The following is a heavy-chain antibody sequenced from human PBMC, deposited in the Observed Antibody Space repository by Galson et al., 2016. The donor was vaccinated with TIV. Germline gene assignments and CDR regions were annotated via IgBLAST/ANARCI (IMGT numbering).Heavy chain of an antibody. D-gene: IGHD3-22*01. CDR3: ARSPSRGYYWSIDY. V-gene: IGHV3-33*01. J-gene: IGHJ4*02. CDR2: IWYDGSNK. Sequence: SLRLSCAASGFTFSSYGMHWVRQAPGKGLEWVAVIWYDGSNKYYADPVKGRFTISRDNSKNTLDLQMNSLRAEDTAVYYCARSPSRGYYWSIDYWGQGTLVTVSS. CDR1: GFTFSSYG.